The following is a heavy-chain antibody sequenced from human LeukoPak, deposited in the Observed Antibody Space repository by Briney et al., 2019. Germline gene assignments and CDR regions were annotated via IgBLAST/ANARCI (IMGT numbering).Heavy chain of an antibody. J-gene: IGHJ5*02. D-gene: IGHD6-13*01. CDR2: IYYSGST. Sequence: SETLSLTCTVSGGSISSYYWSWIRQPPGKGLEWIGYIYYSGSTNYNPSLKSRVTISVDTSKNQFSLKLSSVTAADTAVYYCARGRGAAAGTNWFGPWGQGTLVTVSS. CDR3: ARGRGAAAGTNWFGP. CDR1: GGSISSYY. V-gene: IGHV4-59*01.